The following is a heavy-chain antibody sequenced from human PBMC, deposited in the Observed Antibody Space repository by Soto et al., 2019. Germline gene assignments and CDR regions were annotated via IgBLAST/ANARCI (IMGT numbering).Heavy chain of an antibody. CDR1: GGTFGSQG. V-gene: IGHV1-69*13. J-gene: IGHJ4*02. CDR3: ARGAMDNFDY. Sequence: ASVKVSCKASGGTFGSQGIAWVRQAPGQGLEWMGGFIAMLGTPTYAKKVQGRATISADESLTSSYLELRSLRSEDTGVHFCARGAMDNFDYWGQGNVVTVSS. CDR2: FIAMLGTP. D-gene: IGHD5-18*01.